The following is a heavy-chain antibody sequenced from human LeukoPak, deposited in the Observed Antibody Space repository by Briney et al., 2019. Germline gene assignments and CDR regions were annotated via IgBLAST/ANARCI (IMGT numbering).Heavy chain of an antibody. J-gene: IGHJ5*02. Sequence: SETLSLTCAVYGGSSSGYYWSWIRQPPGKGLEWIGEINHSGSTNYNPSLKSRVTISVDTSKNQFSLKLSSVTAADTAVYYCARDAEGSGSYYNWFDPWGQGTLVTVSS. V-gene: IGHV4-34*01. CDR1: GGSSSGYY. CDR2: INHSGST. CDR3: ARDAEGSGSYYNWFDP. D-gene: IGHD3-10*01.